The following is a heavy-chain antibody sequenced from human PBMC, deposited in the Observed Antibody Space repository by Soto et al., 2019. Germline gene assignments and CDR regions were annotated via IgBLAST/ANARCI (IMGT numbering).Heavy chain of an antibody. D-gene: IGHD3-22*01. CDR1: GGSISSGGYY. J-gene: IGHJ6*02. CDR2: IYYSGST. CDR3: ARDQIDSSGPYYYYGMDV. Sequence: SETLSLTCTVSGGSISSGGYYWSWIRQHPGKGLEWIGYIYYSGSTYYNPSLKCRVTISVDTSKNQFSLKLSSVTAADTAVYYCARDQIDSSGPYYYYGMDVWGQGTTVTVSS. V-gene: IGHV4-31*03.